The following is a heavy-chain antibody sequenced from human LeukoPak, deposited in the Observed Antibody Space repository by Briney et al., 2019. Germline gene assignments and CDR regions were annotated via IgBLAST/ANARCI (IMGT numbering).Heavy chain of an antibody. D-gene: IGHD5-18*01. V-gene: IGHV4-34*01. CDR1: GGSFSGYY. CDR2: INHSGST. CDR3: ARQGRYSYSRYMDV. J-gene: IGHJ6*03. Sequence: SETLSLTCAVYGGSFSGYYWSWIRQPPGKGLEWSEEINHSGSTNYNPSLKSRVTISVDTSKNQFSLKLSSVTAADTAVYYCARQGRYSYSRYMDVWGKGTTVTISS.